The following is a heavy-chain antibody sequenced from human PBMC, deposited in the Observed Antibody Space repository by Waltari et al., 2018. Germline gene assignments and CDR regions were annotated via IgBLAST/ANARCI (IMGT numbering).Heavy chain of an antibody. V-gene: IGHV4-4*02. Sequence: QLQLQESGPGLVEPSGTLSLSCAVSGDSVSNTYWWSWVRQSPQKGLVWIGQIHGSGRSNYSPSLASRVTVSLDTSKNAFSLKVTSATAADTAVYYCARDRGRGLYLDTWGPGTLVTVSP. CDR1: GDSVSNTYW. CDR2: IHGSGRS. D-gene: IGHD3-22*01. J-gene: IGHJ5*02. CDR3: ARDRGRGLYLDT.